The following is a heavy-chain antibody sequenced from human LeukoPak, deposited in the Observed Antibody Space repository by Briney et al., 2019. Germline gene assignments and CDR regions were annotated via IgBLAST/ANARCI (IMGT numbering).Heavy chain of an antibody. CDR3: ARQVTTVKDSYYYGMDV. D-gene: IGHD4-17*01. CDR2: IYPGDSDT. Sequence: GESLEISCKGSGYSFTSYWIGWVRQMPGKGLEWMGIIYPGDSDTRCSPSFQGQVTISADKSISTAYLQWSSLKASDTAMYYCARQVTTVKDSYYYGMDVWGQGTTVTVSS. CDR1: GYSFTSYW. J-gene: IGHJ6*02. V-gene: IGHV5-51*01.